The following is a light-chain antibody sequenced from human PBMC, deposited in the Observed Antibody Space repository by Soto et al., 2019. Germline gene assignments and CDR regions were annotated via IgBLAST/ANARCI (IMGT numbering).Light chain of an antibody. Sequence: EIVLTQSPATLSLSPGERATLSCRASQSVSNYLAWYQQNTGQAPRLLIYDASNRATGIPARFSGSGSGTDFTLTISSLEPEDFAVYYCQQRSNWPLLTFGGGTKVEIK. CDR3: QQRSNWPLLT. CDR2: DAS. J-gene: IGKJ4*01. CDR1: QSVSNY. V-gene: IGKV3-11*01.